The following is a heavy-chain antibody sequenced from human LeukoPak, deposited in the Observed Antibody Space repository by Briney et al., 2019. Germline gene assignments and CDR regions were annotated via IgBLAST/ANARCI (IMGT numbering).Heavy chain of an antibody. Sequence: PGGSLRLSCAASGFTFSTYSINWVRQAPGKGLEWVSSISSGSVYIYYADSVKGRFTISRDNSKNTLYLQMNSLRDEDTALYYCAKAGIGVVGYFDYWGQGTLVTVSS. CDR3: AKAGIGVVGYFDY. CDR1: GFTFSTYS. CDR2: ISSGSVYI. J-gene: IGHJ4*02. D-gene: IGHD6-19*01. V-gene: IGHV3-21*04.